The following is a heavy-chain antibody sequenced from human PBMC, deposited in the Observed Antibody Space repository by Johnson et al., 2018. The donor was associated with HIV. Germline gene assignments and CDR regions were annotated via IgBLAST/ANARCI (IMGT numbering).Heavy chain of an antibody. CDR2: ISYDGTNK. V-gene: IGHV3-30*04. Sequence: QVQLVESGGGVVQPGRSLRLSCAAYGFTFSSYAMHWVRQAPGKGLEWVAVISYDGTNKYYADSVKGRFTISRDNSKNTLYLQMNSLRPEDSAVYYCATLWFGEVSVYEAFDVWGQGTMVTVSS. J-gene: IGHJ3*01. CDR3: ATLWFGEVSVYEAFDV. D-gene: IGHD3-10*01. CDR1: GFTFSSYA.